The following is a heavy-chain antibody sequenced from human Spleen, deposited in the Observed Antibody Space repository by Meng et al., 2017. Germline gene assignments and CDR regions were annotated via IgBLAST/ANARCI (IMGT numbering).Heavy chain of an antibody. Sequence: QVPLTASGPGRGKPWGTLSLTCAVSCDSISSGNWWSWVRQPPGKGLEWIGEISHSGSANYNPSLASRVTISIDKSKNQFSLKLTSVTAADTALYYCARVVYGSGSYYSTLDYWGQGALVTVSS. V-gene: IGHV4-4*02. D-gene: IGHD3-10*01. CDR2: ISHSGSA. CDR3: ARVVYGSGSYYSTLDY. J-gene: IGHJ4*02. CDR1: CDSISSGNW.